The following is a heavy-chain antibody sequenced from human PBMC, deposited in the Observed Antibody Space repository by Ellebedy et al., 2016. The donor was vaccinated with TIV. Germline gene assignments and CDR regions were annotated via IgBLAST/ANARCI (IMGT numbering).Heavy chain of an antibody. CDR2: ISSSSSTI. J-gene: IGHJ4*02. CDR3: ARGVTAIEH. D-gene: IGHD2-21*02. Sequence: GESLKISCAASGFIFSGYVMNWVRQAPGRGLEWVSYISSSSSTIYYADSVKGRFTISRDNAKKSLYLQMNSLRDEDTAVYYCARGVTAIEHWGQGTLVTVSS. CDR1: GFIFSGYV. V-gene: IGHV3-48*02.